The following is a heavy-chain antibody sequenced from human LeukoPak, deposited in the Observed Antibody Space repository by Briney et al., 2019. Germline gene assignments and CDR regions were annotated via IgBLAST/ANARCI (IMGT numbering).Heavy chain of an antibody. CDR2: IWFDGSNK. CDR3: AKECGGGCSDDY. CDR1: GFIFSAYG. Sequence: GGSLSLSCAASGFIFSAYGIHWVRRAPGKGLEWVAFIWFDGSNKYYADSVKGRFTISRDNSKNTLYLQMNSLRLEDTAVFYCAKECGGGCSDDYWGQGTLVTVSS. D-gene: IGHD2-21*02. V-gene: IGHV3-30*02. J-gene: IGHJ4*02.